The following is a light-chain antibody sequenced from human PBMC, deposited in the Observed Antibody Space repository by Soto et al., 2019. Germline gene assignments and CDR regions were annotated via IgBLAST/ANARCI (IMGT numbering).Light chain of an antibody. V-gene: IGKV3D-20*01. CDR1: QSLNSNF. Sequence: IVLTQSPATLSLSPGERATLSCGASQSLNSNFLAWYQKKAGLAPRLLIFDVSVRAPGIPDRFSGSGSGNAFTLPSWSLEPEDSAVYFCQQFAGSPSFGGGTAVEIK. CDR2: DVS. J-gene: IGKJ4*01. CDR3: QQFAGSPS.